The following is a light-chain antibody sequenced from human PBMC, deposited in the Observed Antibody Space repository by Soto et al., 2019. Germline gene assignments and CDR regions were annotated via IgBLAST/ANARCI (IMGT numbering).Light chain of an antibody. CDR2: GAS. J-gene: IGKJ1*01. Sequence: EIVVTQSPATLSVYPGDRATLSCRASQSVRTNLAWYQQKPGQAPRLLIYGASTRATGIPARFSGSGSGTEFTLTISCLQSEDFATYYCQQYYSYPRTFGQGTKVDI. V-gene: IGKV3-15*01. CDR3: QQYYSYPRT. CDR1: QSVRTN.